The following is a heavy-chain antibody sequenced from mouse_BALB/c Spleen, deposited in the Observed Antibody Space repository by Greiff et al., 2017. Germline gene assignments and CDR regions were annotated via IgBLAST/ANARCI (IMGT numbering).Heavy chain of an antibody. J-gene: IGHJ3*01. CDR2: IRNKANGYTT. CDR3: ARVEVYYDYDVFAY. D-gene: IGHD2-4*01. Sequence: EVKLMESGGGLVQPGGSLRLSCATSGFTFTDYYMSWVRQPPGKALEWLGFIRNKANGYTTEYSASVKGRFTISRDNSQSILYLQMNTLRAEDSATYYCARVEVYYDYDVFAYWGQGTLVTVSA. CDR1: GFTFTDYY. V-gene: IGHV7-3*02.